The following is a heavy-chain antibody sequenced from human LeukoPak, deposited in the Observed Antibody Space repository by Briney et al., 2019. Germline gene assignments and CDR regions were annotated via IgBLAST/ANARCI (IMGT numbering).Heavy chain of an antibody. Sequence: PSETLSLTCAVYGGSFSGYYWSWIRQPPGKGLEGIGEINHSGSTNYNPSLKSRVTISVDTSKNQFSLKLSSVTAADTAVYYCARGGLGVGDSRGYFYWGQGTLVTVSS. J-gene: IGHJ4*02. CDR1: GGSFSGYY. CDR2: INHSGST. D-gene: IGHD3-22*01. V-gene: IGHV4-34*01. CDR3: ARGGLGVGDSRGYFY.